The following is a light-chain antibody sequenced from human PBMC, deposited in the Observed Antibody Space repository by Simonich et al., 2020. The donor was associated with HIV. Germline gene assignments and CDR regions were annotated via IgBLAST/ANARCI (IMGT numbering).Light chain of an antibody. J-gene: IGKJ3*01. CDR2: AAS. Sequence: IWMTQSPSLLSASTGDRVTITCRASQGISTYLAWYQQKPGKAPKILIYAASTLQSGVPSRFSGSGSGTEFTLTISSLQPEDFATYYCQHLNSDPLTFGPGTKVDIK. CDR3: QHLNSDPLT. V-gene: IGKV1-9*01. CDR1: QGISTY.